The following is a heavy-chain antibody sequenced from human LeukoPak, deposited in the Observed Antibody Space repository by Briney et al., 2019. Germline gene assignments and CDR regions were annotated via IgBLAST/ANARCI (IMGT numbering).Heavy chain of an antibody. CDR2: MNPNSGNT. J-gene: IGHJ5*02. D-gene: IGHD3-22*01. Sequence: EASVKVSCKASGYTFTSYDINWVRQATGQGLEWMGWMNPNSGNTGYAQKVQGRVTITTDESTTTAYMELSSLRSEDTAVYYCARARSPSSGYLLRDHNWFDPWGQGTLVTVSS. V-gene: IGHV1-8*01. CDR3: ARARSPSSGYLLRDHNWFDP. CDR1: GYTFTSYD.